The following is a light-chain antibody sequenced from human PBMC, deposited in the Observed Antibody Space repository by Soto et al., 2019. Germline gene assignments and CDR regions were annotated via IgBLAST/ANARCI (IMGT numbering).Light chain of an antibody. V-gene: IGKV3-11*01. CDR2: DTF. CDR3: QQRAQWPIT. CDR1: QSVGYY. Sequence: EIVLTQSPATLSLSPGERATLSCRASQSVGYYLTWYQQKPGQAPRLLIYDTFTRATGIPARFRGSGSGTDFTLTISSLDPEDFAVYYCQQRAQWPITFGGGTKVEIK. J-gene: IGKJ4*01.